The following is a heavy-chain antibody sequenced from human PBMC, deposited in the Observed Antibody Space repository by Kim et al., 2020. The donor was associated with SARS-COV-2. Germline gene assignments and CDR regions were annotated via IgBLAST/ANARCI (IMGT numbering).Heavy chain of an antibody. CDR3: ARRVDIVVVPAAPSYFDY. CDR1: GGSFSGYY. D-gene: IGHD2-2*03. J-gene: IGHJ4*02. Sequence: SETLSLTCAVYGGSFSGYYWRWIRQPPGKGLEWSGEINHSGSTNYNPSLKSRVTISVDTSKNQFSLKLSSVTAADTAVYYCARRVDIVVVPAAPSYFDYWGQRTLVTVSS. CDR2: INHSGST. V-gene: IGHV4-34*01.